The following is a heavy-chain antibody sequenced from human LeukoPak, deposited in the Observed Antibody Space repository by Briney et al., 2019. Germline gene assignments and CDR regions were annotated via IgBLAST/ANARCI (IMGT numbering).Heavy chain of an antibody. CDR1: GYTFTSYD. V-gene: IGHV1-8*03. Sequence: GASVKVSCKASGYTFTSYDINWVRQATGQGLEWMGWMNPNSGNTGYAQKFQGRVTITRNTSISTAYMELSSLRSEDTAVYYCATLWNWNDAGKVAFDIWGQGTMVTVSS. D-gene: IGHD1-1*01. CDR2: MNPNSGNT. CDR3: ATLWNWNDAGKVAFDI. J-gene: IGHJ3*02.